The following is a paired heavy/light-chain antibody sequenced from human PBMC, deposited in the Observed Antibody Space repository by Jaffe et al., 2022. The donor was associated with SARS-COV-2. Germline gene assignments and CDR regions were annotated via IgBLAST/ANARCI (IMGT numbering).Heavy chain of an antibody. J-gene: IGHJ6*03. Sequence: QVQLVESGGGVVQPGRSLRLSCAASGFTFSSYAMHWVRQAPGKGLEWVAVISYDGSNKYYADSVKGRFTISRDNSKNTLYLQMNSLRAEDTAVYYCARGRGIAAAGILQDYYYYMDVWGKGTTVTVSS. CDR2: ISYDGSNK. V-gene: IGHV3-30*04. CDR1: GFTFSSYA. CDR3: ARGRGIAAAGILQDYYYYMDV. D-gene: IGHD6-13*01.
Light chain of an antibody. CDR3: QQYNSYSET. CDR2: KAS. V-gene: IGKV1-5*03. CDR1: QSISSW. J-gene: IGKJ1*01. Sequence: DIQMTQSPSTLSASVGDRVTITCRASQSISSWLAWYQQKPGKAPKLLIYKASSLESGVPSRFSGSGSGTEFTLTISSLQPDDFATYYCQQYNSYSETFGQGTKVEIK.